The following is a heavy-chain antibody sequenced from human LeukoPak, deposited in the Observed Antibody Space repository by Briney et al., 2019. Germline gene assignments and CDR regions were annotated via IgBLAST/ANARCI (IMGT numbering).Heavy chain of an antibody. Sequence: GGSLRLSCAASGFTFSSYAMSWVRQAPGKGLEWVSAISGGGGGTFYADSVKGRFTISRDNSKNTLYLQMNSLRAEDTAVYYCAKDLGGKPYYYYGMDVWGQGTTVTVS. CDR2: ISGGGGGT. V-gene: IGHV3-23*01. CDR3: AKDLGGKPYYYYGMDV. J-gene: IGHJ6*02. CDR1: GFTFSSYA.